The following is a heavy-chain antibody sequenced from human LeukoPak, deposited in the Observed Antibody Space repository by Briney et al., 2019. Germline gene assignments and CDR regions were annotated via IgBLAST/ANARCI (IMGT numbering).Heavy chain of an antibody. J-gene: IGHJ4*02. CDR2: INHSGST. CDR3: ARRQGYCSGGSCYSGYYFDY. CDR1: GGSFSGYY. V-gene: IGHV4-34*01. D-gene: IGHD2-15*01. Sequence: SETLSLTCAVYGGSFSGYYWSWIRQPPGKGLEWIGEINHSGSTYYNPSLKSRVTISVDTSKNQFSLKLSSVTAADTAVYYCARRQGYCSGGSCYSGYYFDYWGQGTLVTVSS.